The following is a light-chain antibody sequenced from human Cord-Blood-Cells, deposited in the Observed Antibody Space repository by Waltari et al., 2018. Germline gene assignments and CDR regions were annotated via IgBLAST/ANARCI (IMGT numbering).Light chain of an antibody. V-gene: IGLV2-11*02. J-gene: IGLJ2*01. Sequence: QSALTQTRSVSTSPGPSVTLTCPTTSRVVEGFNDFCWYQQHPGKAPTLMIYDVSKRPSGVPDRFSGSKSGNTASLTISGLQAEDEADYYCCSYAGSYTLVFGGGTKLTVL. CDR1: SRVVEGFND. CDR2: DVS. CDR3: CSYAGSYTLV.